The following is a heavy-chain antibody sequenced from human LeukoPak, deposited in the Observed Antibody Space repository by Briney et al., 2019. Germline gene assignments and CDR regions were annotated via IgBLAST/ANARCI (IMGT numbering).Heavy chain of an antibody. V-gene: IGHV3-23*01. CDR1: GFTFSNYA. CDR2: ISGSGGST. CDR3: AKVVGIAAAGWGKDY. J-gene: IGHJ4*02. Sequence: SGGSLRLSCAASGFTFSNYAMNWVRQAPKKGLEWVSSISGSGGSTFYADSVKGRFTISRDNSKNTLYLQMNSLRAEDTAVYYCAKVVGIAAAGWGKDYWGQGTLVTVSS. D-gene: IGHD6-13*01.